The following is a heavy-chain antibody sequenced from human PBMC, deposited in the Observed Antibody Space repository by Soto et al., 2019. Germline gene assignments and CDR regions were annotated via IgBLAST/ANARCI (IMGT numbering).Heavy chain of an antibody. CDR2: IYYRGGT. CDR3: ARVCYSYTDYYFYY. Sequence: QVQLQATGPGLVKPSATLSLTCTVSGGSISSYYWSWIRQHPGTGLAWMGYIYYRGGTNYHPSLMSLITISVYTSKHQFSLKLSSVTAADTSVYYCARVCYSYTDYYFYYWCQRTLVTAS. V-gene: IGHV4-59*01. D-gene: IGHD3-16*01. J-gene: IGHJ4*02. CDR1: GGSISSYY.